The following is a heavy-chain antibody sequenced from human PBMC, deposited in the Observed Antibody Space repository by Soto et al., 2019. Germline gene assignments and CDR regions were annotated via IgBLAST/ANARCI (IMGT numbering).Heavy chain of an antibody. CDR2: IYYSGST. V-gene: IGHV4-59*01. CDR3: ARQVGHSSGSLYYYYGMDV. J-gene: IGHJ6*02. CDR1: GGSISSYY. Sequence: SETLSLTCTVSGGSISSYYWSWIRQPPGKGLEWIGYIYYSGSTNYNPSLKSRVTISVDTSKNQFSLKLSSVTAADTAVYYCARQVGHSSGSLYYYYGMDVWGQGTTVTVS. D-gene: IGHD3-22*01.